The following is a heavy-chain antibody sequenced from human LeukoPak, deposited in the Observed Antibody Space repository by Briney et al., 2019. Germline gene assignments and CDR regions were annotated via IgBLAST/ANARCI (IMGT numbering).Heavy chain of an antibody. Sequence: PSETLSLTCTVSGGSISSSSYYWDLIRQPPGKGLGGIGNLYDSGSTHYNPSLRSRVTISADTSKNQFSLKLSSVTAADTAVYYCARHTRPGYSGYENVFDIWGQGTMITVSP. CDR3: ARHTRPGYSGYENVFDI. CDR1: GGSISSSSYY. CDR2: LYDSGST. J-gene: IGHJ3*02. V-gene: IGHV4-39*01. D-gene: IGHD5-12*01.